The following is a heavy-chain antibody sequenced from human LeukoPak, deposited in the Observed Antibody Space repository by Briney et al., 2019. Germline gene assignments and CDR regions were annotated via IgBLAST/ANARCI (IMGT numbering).Heavy chain of an antibody. CDR3: ARRDRIGYNWFEP. CDR1: GFTVSSHY. CDR2: IYNGDST. D-gene: IGHD3-10*01. Sequence: PGGSLRLSCAASGFTVSSHYMSWVRQAPGKGLEWVSVIYNGDSTYYADSVKGRFTISRDNSKNTLYLQMDSLRAEDTAVYYCARRDRIGYNWFEPWGQGTLVTVSS. J-gene: IGHJ5*02. V-gene: IGHV3-66*04.